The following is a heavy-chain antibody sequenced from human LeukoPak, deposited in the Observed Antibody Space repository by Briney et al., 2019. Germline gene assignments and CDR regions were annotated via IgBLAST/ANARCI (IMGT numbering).Heavy chain of an antibody. CDR3: ARQVVPAAGIYYYYGMDV. CDR2: ISSSSSTI. J-gene: IGHJ6*02. D-gene: IGHD2-2*01. CDR1: GFTFSSYS. Sequence: GGSLRLSCAASGFTFSSYSMNWVRQAPGKGLEWVSYISSSSSTIYYADSVKGRFTISRDNAKNSLYLQMNSLRAEDTAVYYCARQVVPAAGIYYYYGMDVWGQGTTVTVSS. V-gene: IGHV3-48*01.